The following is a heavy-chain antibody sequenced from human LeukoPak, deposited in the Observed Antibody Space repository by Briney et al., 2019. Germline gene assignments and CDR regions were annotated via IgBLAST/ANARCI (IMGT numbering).Heavy chain of an antibody. CDR2: ITPDGSST. CDR3: SSQISRGGN. J-gene: IGHJ4*02. CDR1: GFSFSTYW. D-gene: IGHD3-16*01. Sequence: GGSLRLSCAASGFSFSTYWMHWVRQVPGKGPEWVSHITPDGSSTNYADSVKGRLTISRDNAKNTLYLQMNSLRAEDTAVYYCSSQISRGGNWGQGTLVTVSS. V-gene: IGHV3-74*01.